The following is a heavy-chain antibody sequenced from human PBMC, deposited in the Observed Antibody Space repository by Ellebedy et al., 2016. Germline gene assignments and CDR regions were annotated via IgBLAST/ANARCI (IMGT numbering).Heavy chain of an antibody. Sequence: SETLSLTXTVSGGSISSYYWSWIRQPPGKGLEWIGYIYYSGSTNYNPSLKSRVTISVDTSKNQFSLKLSSVTAADTAVYYCARDQSGGMGMTLVPYYYYGMDVWGQGTTVTVSS. CDR1: GGSISSYY. V-gene: IGHV4-59*12. CDR3: ARDQSGGMGMTLVPYYYYGMDV. D-gene: IGHD4/OR15-4a*01. CDR2: IYYSGST. J-gene: IGHJ6*02.